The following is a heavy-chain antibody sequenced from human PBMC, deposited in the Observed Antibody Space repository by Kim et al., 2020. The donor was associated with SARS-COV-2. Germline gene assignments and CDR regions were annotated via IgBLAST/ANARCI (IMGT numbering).Heavy chain of an antibody. CDR2: INHSGST. D-gene: IGHD3-10*01. CDR1: GGSFSGYY. Sequence: SETLSLTCAVYGGSFSGYYWSWIRQPPGKGLEWIGEINHSGSTNYNPSLKSRVTISVDTSKNQFSLKLSSVTAADTAVYYCARVPSRGYYYGSGRRMYYYGMDVWGQGTTVTVSS. V-gene: IGHV4-34*01. J-gene: IGHJ6*02. CDR3: ARVPSRGYYYGSGRRMYYYGMDV.